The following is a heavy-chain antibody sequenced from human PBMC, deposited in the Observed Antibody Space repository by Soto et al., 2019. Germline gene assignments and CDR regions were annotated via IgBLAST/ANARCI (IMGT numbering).Heavy chain of an antibody. CDR2: IVVCSGNT. D-gene: IGHD3-9*01. J-gene: IGHJ3*02. CDR3: AAVSVLRYFDWLLYHAFDI. CDR1: GFTFTSSA. V-gene: IGHV1-58*01. Sequence: SVKVSCKASGFTFTSSAVQCVRQARGQRLEWIGWIVVCSGNTNYAQKFQERVTITRDMSTSTAYMELSSLRSEDTAVYYCAAVSVLRYFDWLLYHAFDIWGQGTMVTVSS.